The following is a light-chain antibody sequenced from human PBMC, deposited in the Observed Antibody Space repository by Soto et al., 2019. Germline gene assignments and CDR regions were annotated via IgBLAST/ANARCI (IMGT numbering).Light chain of an antibody. CDR3: AAWDDSLRVVL. CDR2: GTN. V-gene: IGLV1-47*02. J-gene: IGLJ2*01. CDR1: RSNIGGYNY. Sequence: QSVLTQPPAASGTPGQRVTISCPGGRSNIGGYNYVYWFQQYPGTAPKVLVFGTNLRPSGVPDRFSASKSGTSGSLTISGLRFEDEADYYCAAWDDSLRVVLFGGGTQLTVL.